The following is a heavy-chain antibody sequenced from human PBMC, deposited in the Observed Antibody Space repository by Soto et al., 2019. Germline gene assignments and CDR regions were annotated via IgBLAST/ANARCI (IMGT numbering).Heavy chain of an antibody. CDR2: ISSTRGYT. CDR1: GFPFSSYN. Sequence: GWSLRLSCSPSGFPFSSYNMNWVRQSPGKGLEWVSSISSTRGYTYYADSVKGRFTISRDNTRNSVLLQMNSLRAEDTGVYYCARDANWGWGGAYDAFDGWGQGTMVTVSS. J-gene: IGHJ3*01. V-gene: IGHV3-21*03. D-gene: IGHD7-27*01. CDR3: ARDANWGWGGAYDAFDG.